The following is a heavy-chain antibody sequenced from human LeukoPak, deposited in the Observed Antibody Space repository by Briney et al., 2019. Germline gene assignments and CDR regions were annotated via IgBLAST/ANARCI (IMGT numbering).Heavy chain of an antibody. CDR1: GFTFSSYG. CDR3: ATLWSTFDY. J-gene: IGHJ4*02. Sequence: GGSLRLSCAASGFTFSSYGMHWVRQAPGKGLEWVAVISYDGSNKYYADSVKGRFTISRDNSKNTLYLQMNSLRAEDTAVYYCATLWSTFDYWGQGTLVTVAS. V-gene: IGHV3-30*03. CDR2: ISYDGSNK. D-gene: IGHD5/OR15-5a*01.